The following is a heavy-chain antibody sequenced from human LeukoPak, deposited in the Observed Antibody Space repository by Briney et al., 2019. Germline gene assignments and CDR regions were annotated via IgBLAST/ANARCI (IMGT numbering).Heavy chain of an antibody. CDR2: ISAYNGNT. CDR3: ARVPKYYYGSGSYYNFDP. J-gene: IGHJ5*02. CDR1: GYTFTSYG. Sequence: ASVKVSCKASGYTFTSYGISWVRQAPGQGLEWMGWISAYNGNTNYAQKLQGRVTMTTDTSTSTAYMELRSLRSDDTAVYYCARVPKYYYGSGSYYNFDPWGQGTLVTVSS. D-gene: IGHD3-10*01. V-gene: IGHV1-18*01.